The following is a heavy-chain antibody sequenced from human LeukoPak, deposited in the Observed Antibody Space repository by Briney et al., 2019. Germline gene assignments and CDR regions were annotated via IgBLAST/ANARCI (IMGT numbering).Heavy chain of an antibody. CDR2: MKQDGSQK. Sequence: GGSLRLSCAASGFTLSTYWMTWVRQAPGKGLEWVANMKQDGSQKYYVDSVKGRFTISRDNAKNSLYLQLNSLRAEDTAVYYCARYRGSVRGNYYYYMDVWGKGTTVTVSS. J-gene: IGHJ6*03. D-gene: IGHD2-15*01. CDR1: GFTLSTYW. V-gene: IGHV3-7*01. CDR3: ARYRGSVRGNYYYYMDV.